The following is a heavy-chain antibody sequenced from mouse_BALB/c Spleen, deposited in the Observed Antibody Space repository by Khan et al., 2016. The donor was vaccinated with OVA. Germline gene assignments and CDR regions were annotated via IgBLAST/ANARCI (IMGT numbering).Heavy chain of an antibody. V-gene: IGHV2-2*02. CDR1: GFSLTSYG. J-gene: IGHJ4*01. CDR3: ARIFIGATDYAMDY. CDR2: IWSGGSP. Sequence: VQLQESGPGLVPPSQSLYITCTVSGFSLTSYGVHWVRQSPGKGLEWLGVIWSGGSPAYNAAFISRLSISKDNSTSQVFFKMNSLQANDTAIYYCARIFIGATDYAMDYWGQGTSVTVSS. D-gene: IGHD2-14*01.